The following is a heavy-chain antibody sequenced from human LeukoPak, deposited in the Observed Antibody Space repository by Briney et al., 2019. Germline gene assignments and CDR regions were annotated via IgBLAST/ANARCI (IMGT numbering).Heavy chain of an antibody. J-gene: IGHJ4*02. D-gene: IGHD3-16*01. Sequence: SETLSLTCTVSGGSISSYYWSWIRQPPGKGLEWIGYIYYSGSTNYNPSLKSRVTISVDTSKNQFSLKLSSVTAADTAVYYCARDHDYDYVWGTPGYWGQGTLVTVSS. CDR1: GGSISSYY. CDR2: IYYSGST. CDR3: ARDHDYDYVWGTPGY. V-gene: IGHV4-59*12.